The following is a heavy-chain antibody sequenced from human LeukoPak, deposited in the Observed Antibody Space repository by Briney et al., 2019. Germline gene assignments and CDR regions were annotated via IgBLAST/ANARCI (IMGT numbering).Heavy chain of an antibody. CDR3: ARDMVRGVSPLDS. V-gene: IGHV3-23*01. CDR2: ISGSGIIT. Sequence: GGSLRLSCAASGFTFTTYAMSWVRQAPGKGLEWVSAISGSGIITYYADSVKGRFTISRDNSKNTLYLQMNSLRAEDTAVYYCARDMVRGVSPLDSWGQGTLVTVSS. D-gene: IGHD3-10*01. CDR1: GFTFTTYA. J-gene: IGHJ4*02.